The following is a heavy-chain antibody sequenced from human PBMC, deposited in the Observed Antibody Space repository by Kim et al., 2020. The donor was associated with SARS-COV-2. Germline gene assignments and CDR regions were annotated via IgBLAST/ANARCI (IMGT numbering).Heavy chain of an antibody. CDR2: ISYDGSNK. D-gene: IGHD3-10*01. Sequence: GGSLRLSCAASGFTFSSYAMHWVRQAPGKGLEWVAVISYDGSNKYYADSVKGRFTISRDNSKNTLYLQMNSLRAEDTAVYYCAREMAPLWFGATPISPTGAFDIWGQGTMVTVSS. J-gene: IGHJ3*02. V-gene: IGHV3-30-3*01. CDR3: AREMAPLWFGATPISPTGAFDI. CDR1: GFTFSSYA.